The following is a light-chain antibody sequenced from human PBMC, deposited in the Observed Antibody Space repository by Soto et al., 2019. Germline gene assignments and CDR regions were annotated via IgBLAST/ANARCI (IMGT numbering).Light chain of an antibody. CDR2: AAS. V-gene: IGKV1-39*01. CDR3: QQTYSHPYS. CDR1: QSIVTY. Sequence: DIQMTQSPNSLSASVGDRVTITCRASQSIVTYLNWYQQKPGKAPNLLVYAASSLQSGVPSRFSGSGSGTDVTLTSTTLQPEELATDYCQQTYSHPYSIGQGTKLEI. J-gene: IGKJ2*01.